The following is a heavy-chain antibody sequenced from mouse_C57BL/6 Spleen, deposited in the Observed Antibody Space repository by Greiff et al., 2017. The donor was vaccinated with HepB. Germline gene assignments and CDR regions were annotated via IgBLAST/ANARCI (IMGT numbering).Heavy chain of an antibody. V-gene: IGHV1-69*01. D-gene: IGHD1-1*01. CDR3: ARSGSYGSSYYFDY. CDR1: GYTFTSYW. CDR2: IDPSDSYT. J-gene: IGHJ2*01. Sequence: VQLQQPGAELVMPGASVKLSCKASGYTFTSYWMHWVKQRPGQGLEWIGEIDPSDSYTNYNQKFKGKSTLTVDKSSSTAYMQLSSLTSEDSAVYYCARSGSYGSSYYFDYWGQGTTLTVSS.